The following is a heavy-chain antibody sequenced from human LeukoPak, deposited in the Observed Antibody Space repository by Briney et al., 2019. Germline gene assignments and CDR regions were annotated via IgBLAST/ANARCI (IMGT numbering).Heavy chain of an antibody. CDR2: INAGNGNT. V-gene: IGHV1-3*01. CDR1: GYTFTSYA. J-gene: IGHJ4*02. D-gene: IGHD2-2*01. Sequence: ASVKVSCKASGYTFTSYAMHWVRQAPGQRLEWMGWINAGNGNTKYSQKFQGRVTITRDTSASTAYMELSSLRSEDTAVYYCARAIRYCSSTSCYALGYWGQGTLVTVSS. CDR3: ARAIRYCSSTSCYALGY.